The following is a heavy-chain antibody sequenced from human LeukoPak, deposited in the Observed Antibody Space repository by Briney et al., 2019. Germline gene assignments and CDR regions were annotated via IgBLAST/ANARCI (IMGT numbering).Heavy chain of an antibody. V-gene: IGHV3-48*03. Sequence: GGSLRLSCAVSGFTFSNYEMNWVRQAPGKGLEWVSYISGSGSTIYYADSVKGRFIISRENAKKCLFVQMNRLRAEDTAVYYCARWGGGNGDYWGQGTLVTVSS. CDR1: GFTFSNYE. CDR2: ISGSGSTI. D-gene: IGHD4-23*01. CDR3: ARWGGGNGDY. J-gene: IGHJ4*02.